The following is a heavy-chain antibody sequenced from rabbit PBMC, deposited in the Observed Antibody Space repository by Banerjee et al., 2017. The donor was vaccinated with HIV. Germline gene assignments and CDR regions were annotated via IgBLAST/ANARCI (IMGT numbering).Heavy chain of an antibody. CDR1: GFDLSSYYY. J-gene: IGHJ4*01. D-gene: IGHD6-1*01. CDR3: ARDRNGNSDGFDL. CDR2: IYGGSSGST. Sequence: QQQLEESGGGLVKPGGTLTLTCTASGFDLSSYYYMCWVRQAPGKGLEWIGCIYGGSSGSTYYASWAKGRFTVSKTSSTTVTLQMTSLTAADTATYFCARDRNGNSDGFDLWGPGTLVTVS. V-gene: IGHV1S45*01.